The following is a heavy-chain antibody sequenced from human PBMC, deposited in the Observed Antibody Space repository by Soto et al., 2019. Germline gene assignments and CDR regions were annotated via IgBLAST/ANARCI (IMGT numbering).Heavy chain of an antibody. CDR2: INPNSGGT. CDR1: GYTSSDYY. J-gene: IGHJ4*02. Sequence: GASVKVSCKASGYTSSDYYIHWVRQAPGQGLEWMGWINPNSGGTKYAPKFQGGVTMTRDTSITTAYMELSRLRSGDTAVYYCAREQATAKPEGVDFWGQGTLVTVSS. CDR3: AREQATAKPEGVDF. D-gene: IGHD1-1*01. V-gene: IGHV1-2*02.